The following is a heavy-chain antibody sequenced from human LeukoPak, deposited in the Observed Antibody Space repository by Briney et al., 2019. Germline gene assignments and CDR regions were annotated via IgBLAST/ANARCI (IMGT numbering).Heavy chain of an antibody. CDR2: IGGSGYST. D-gene: IGHD2-15*01. J-gene: IGHJ4*02. CDR1: GFTFSSFA. Sequence: GGSLRLSCAASGFTFSSFAMNWVRQAPGKGLEWVSTIGGSGYSTYYADSVKGRFTISRDNSKSTLYLQMNSLRVEDTAIYYCTKDMVVCNGGSCYSGTDYWGQGTLVTVSS. V-gene: IGHV3-23*01. CDR3: TKDMVVCNGGSCYSGTDY.